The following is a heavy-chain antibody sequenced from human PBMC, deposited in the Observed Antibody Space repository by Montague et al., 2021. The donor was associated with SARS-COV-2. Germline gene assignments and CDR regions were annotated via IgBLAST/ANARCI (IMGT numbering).Heavy chain of an antibody. CDR3: ARQRRGGLVSTPRFFDY. CDR1: GSSVRSYF. Sequence: SETLSLTCIVSGSSVRSYFWSWIRQPPGKGLEWIGNIYDSGSTNYNPSLKSRVTISVDTSKNQLSLKLSAVTAADTAAYYCARQRRGGLVSTPRFFDYWGQGTLVTVSS. J-gene: IGHJ4*02. D-gene: IGHD6-19*01. V-gene: IGHV4-59*02. CDR2: IYDSGST.